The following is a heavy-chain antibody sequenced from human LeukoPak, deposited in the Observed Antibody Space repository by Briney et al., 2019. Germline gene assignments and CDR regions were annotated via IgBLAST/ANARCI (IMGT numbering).Heavy chain of an antibody. V-gene: IGHV3-30*04. CDR2: ISYDGSNK. CDR3: ATTPWAGY. CDR1: GFTFSSYA. D-gene: IGHD2-15*01. Sequence: GGSLRLSCAASGFTFSSYAMHWVRQAPGKGLEWVAVISYDGSNKYYADSVKGRFTISRDNSKDTLYLQMNSLRAEDTAVYYCATTPWAGYWGQGTLVTVPS. J-gene: IGHJ4*02.